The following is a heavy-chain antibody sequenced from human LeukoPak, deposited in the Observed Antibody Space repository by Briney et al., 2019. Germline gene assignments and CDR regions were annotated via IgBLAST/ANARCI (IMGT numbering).Heavy chain of an antibody. V-gene: IGHV3-7*01. CDR2: INQGGSQT. J-gene: IGHJ5*02. CDR1: GFTFKNYW. Sequence: GGSLRLSCAAPGFTFKNYWMAWVRQAPGKGLEWVANINQGGSQTYYVDSVKGRFTISRDNAKNSLDLQMNSLRGEDTAVYYCAGNWKYLFDPWGQGTLVTVSS. D-gene: IGHD1-7*01. CDR3: AGNWKYLFDP.